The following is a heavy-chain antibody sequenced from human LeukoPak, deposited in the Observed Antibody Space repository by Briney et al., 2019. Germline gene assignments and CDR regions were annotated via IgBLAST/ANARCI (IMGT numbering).Heavy chain of an antibody. CDR3: AKLSGYSSSHGYFDY. CDR2: IIPIFGTA. V-gene: IGHV1-69*13. J-gene: IGHJ4*02. CDR1: GGTFSSYA. Sequence: SVKVSCKASGGTFSSYAISWVRQAPGQGLEWMGGIIPIFGTANYAQKFQGRVTITADESTSTAYMELSSLRSEDTAVYYCAKLSGYSSSHGYFDYWGQGTLVTVSS. D-gene: IGHD6-13*01.